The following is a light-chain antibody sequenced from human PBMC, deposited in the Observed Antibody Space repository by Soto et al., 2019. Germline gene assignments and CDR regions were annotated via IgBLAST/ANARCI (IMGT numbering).Light chain of an antibody. Sequence: QSVLTQPASVSGSPGQSITVSCTGTSSDVGGSDHVNWYQQHPGKAPKLMIFDVSNRPSGVSTRFSGSKSGNAASLTISGLQAEDEADYYCNSYTSSSTYVFGTGTQLPVL. CDR3: NSYTSSSTYV. CDR2: DVS. J-gene: IGLJ1*01. CDR1: SSDVGGSDH. V-gene: IGLV2-14*03.